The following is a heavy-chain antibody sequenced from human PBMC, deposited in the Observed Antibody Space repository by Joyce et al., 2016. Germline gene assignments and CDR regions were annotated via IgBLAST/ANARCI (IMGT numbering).Heavy chain of an antibody. J-gene: IGHJ6*03. V-gene: IGHV4-34*01. CDR2: IHQSAGP. Sequence: QVPLQQWGPGLLKPSETLSLTCAVNGASFNAYFWSLIRQPPGNGLEWIGEIHQSAGPNFPPSLKSRVTMSVDTSRNQFPLTMTSVTAADTAVYYCVGILGGYQYYMSVWGEGTTVTVSS. CDR1: GASFNAYF. D-gene: IGHD5-18*01. CDR3: VGILGGYQYYMSV.